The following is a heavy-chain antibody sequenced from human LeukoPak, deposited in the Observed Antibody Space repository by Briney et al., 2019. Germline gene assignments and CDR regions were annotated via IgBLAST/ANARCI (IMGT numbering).Heavy chain of an antibody. CDR1: GFTFSSSS. CDR2: ISGESKYI. CDR3: ARGAVFQGNYDY. Sequence: GGSLRLSCAAAGFTFSSSSMNWVRQTPGKGLEWVSSISGESKYIYYADSVTGRFTISRDNAKNSLYLQMSILRAEDTAVYYCARGAVFQGNYDYWGQGTQVTVSS. J-gene: IGHJ4*02. V-gene: IGHV3-21*01. D-gene: IGHD3-10*01.